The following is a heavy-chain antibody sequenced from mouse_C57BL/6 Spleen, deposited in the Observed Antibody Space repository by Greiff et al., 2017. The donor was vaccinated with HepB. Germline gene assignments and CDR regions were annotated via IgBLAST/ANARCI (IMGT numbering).Heavy chain of an antibody. CDR3: AREGRGAMDY. V-gene: IGHV5-6*01. J-gene: IGHJ4*01. Sequence: EVQLQESGGDLVKPGGSLKLSCAASGFTFSSYGMSWVRQTPDKRLEWVATISSGGSYTYYPDSVKGRFTISRDNAKNTLYLQMSSLKSEDTAMYYCAREGRGAMDYWGQGTSVTVSS. CDR2: ISSGGSYT. CDR1: GFTFSSYG.